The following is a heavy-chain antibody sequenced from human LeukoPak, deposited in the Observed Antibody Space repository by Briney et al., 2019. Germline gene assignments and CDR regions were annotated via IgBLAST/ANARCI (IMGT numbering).Heavy chain of an antibody. V-gene: IGHV1-18*01. CDR3: ARDRGPYSGSFLFDY. Sequence: ASVKVSCKASGYTFTSYGISWVRQAPGQGLEWMGWISAYNGNTNYAQKLQGRVTMTTDTSTSTAYMELRSLRSDDTAVYYCARDRGPYSGSFLFDYWGQGTLVTVSS. CDR2: ISAYNGNT. D-gene: IGHD1-26*01. J-gene: IGHJ4*02. CDR1: GYTFTSYG.